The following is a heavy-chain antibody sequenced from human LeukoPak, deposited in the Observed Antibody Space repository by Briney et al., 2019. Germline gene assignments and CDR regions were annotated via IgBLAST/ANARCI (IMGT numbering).Heavy chain of an antibody. D-gene: IGHD3-10*01. CDR3: ARGPRCGEQVDY. J-gene: IGHJ4*02. Sequence: GGSLRLSCAASGFTFSDYYMSWIRQAPGKGLEWVSYISSSSSYTNYAASVKGRFTISRDNAKNSLYLQMNSLRAEDTAVYYCARGPRCGEQVDYWGQGTLVTVSS. CDR2: ISSSSSYT. V-gene: IGHV3-11*05. CDR1: GFTFSDYY.